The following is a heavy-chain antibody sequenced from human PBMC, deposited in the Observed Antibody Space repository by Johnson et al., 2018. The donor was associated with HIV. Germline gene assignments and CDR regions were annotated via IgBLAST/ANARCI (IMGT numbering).Heavy chain of an antibody. CDR3: ARNRPVSYGYRGAFDF. J-gene: IGHJ3*01. V-gene: IGHV3-30*03. Sequence: QVQLVESGGGVVQPGGSLRLSCAASGLTFDSYSMSWVRQAPGKGLEWVAVVSYDGSERYYADSVKGRFTISRDSSKNTLYLQINSLRAEDTAVYYCARNRPVSYGYRGAFDFWGQGTMVTVSS. D-gene: IGHD5-18*01. CDR1: GLTFDSYS. CDR2: VSYDGSER.